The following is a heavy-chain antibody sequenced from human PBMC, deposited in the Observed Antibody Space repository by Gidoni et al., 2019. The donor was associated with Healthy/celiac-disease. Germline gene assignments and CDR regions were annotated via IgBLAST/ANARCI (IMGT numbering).Heavy chain of an antibody. J-gene: IGHJ3*02. D-gene: IGHD6-13*01. CDR1: GGSISSSSYY. V-gene: IGHV4-39*01. Sequence: QLQLQESGPGLVKPSETLSLTCTVSGGSISSSSYYWGWIRQPPGKGLEWIGSIDYSGSTYYNPSLKSRVTISVDTSKNQFSLKLSSVTAADTAVYYCARAYSPVLGAFDIWGQGTMVTVSS. CDR2: IDYSGST. CDR3: ARAYSPVLGAFDI.